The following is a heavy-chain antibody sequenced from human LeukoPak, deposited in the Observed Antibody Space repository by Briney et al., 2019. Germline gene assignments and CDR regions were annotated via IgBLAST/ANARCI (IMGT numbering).Heavy chain of an antibody. CDR1: GFTFSSYS. V-gene: IGHV3-48*01. J-gene: IGHJ4*02. D-gene: IGHD6-19*01. CDR3: ARETAVAGTYYSDY. Sequence: PGGSLRLSCAASGFTFSSYSMNWVRQAPGKGLEWVSFISSSTSTIYYADSVKGRFTISRDNAKNSLYLQMNSLRAEDTAVYYCARETAVAGTYYSDYWGQGTLVTVSS. CDR2: ISSSTSTI.